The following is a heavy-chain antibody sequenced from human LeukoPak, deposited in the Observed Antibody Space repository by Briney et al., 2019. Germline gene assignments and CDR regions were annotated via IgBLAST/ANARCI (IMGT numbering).Heavy chain of an antibody. V-gene: IGHV1-2*02. CDR3: ARDRSSGRDFDH. D-gene: IGHD6-25*01. Sequence: ASVKVSCKASGYTFSDYFIHWVRQAPEQGLEWMGWINPNNGGTKYAQKFLGRVTMIRDTSISTTYMELSSLRSDDTAIYYCARDRSSGRDFDHWGQGTLVTVSS. CDR2: INPNNGGT. CDR1: GYTFSDYF. J-gene: IGHJ4*02.